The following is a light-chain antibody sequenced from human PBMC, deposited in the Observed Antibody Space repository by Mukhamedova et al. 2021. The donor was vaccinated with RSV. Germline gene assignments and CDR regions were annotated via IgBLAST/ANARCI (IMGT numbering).Light chain of an antibody. Sequence: WYQRRVHGKAPNLLIYAASSLQSGVPSRFSGSGSGTDFTLTIISLQPEDFATYYCQQSYSYPFTFGPGTKVDI. CDR3: QQSYSYPFT. CDR2: AAS. J-gene: IGKJ3*01. V-gene: IGKV1-39*01.